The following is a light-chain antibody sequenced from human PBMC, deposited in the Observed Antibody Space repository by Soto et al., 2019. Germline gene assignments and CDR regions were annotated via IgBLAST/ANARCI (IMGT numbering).Light chain of an antibody. V-gene: IGLV2-14*03. CDR3: GSYTITSTLMI. CDR1: PSDIGAYNY. J-gene: IGLJ2*01. Sequence: QSALTQPASVSGSPGQSITISCSGTPSDIGAYNYVSWYQHLPGKAPEVIIYDATNRPSGVSSRFSGSKSGTTASLTISGLQAEDEANYYCGSYTITSTLMIFGGGTKVTVL. CDR2: DAT.